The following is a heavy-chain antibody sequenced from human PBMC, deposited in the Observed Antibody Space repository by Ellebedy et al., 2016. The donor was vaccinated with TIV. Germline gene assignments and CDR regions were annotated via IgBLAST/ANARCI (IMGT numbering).Heavy chain of an antibody. CDR1: GFTFSTSS. CDR2: ISSVSCFM. V-gene: IGHV3-21*06. CDR3: ASMGIEYCSGGSCFAY. D-gene: IGHD2-15*01. J-gene: IGHJ4*02. Sequence: GGSLRLXXVASGFTFSTSSMNWVRQAPGKGLEWVSSISSVSCFMYYADSVKGRFTISRDNAKNSLYLQMNNLRAEDTAIYYCASMGIEYCSGGSCFAYWGQGAPVTVSS.